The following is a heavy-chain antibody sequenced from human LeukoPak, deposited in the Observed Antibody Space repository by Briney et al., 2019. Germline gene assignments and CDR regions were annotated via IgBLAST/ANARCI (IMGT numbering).Heavy chain of an antibody. CDR2: IKQDGSEK. CDR3: ARDSDIVVVPPDY. J-gene: IGHJ4*02. Sequence: PEGSLRLSCAASGFTFSSYWMSWVRQAPGKGLEWVANIKQDGSEKYYVDSVMGRFTISRDNAKNSLYLQMNSLRAEDTAVYYCARDSDIVVVPPDYWGQGTLVTVSS. D-gene: IGHD2-2*01. CDR1: GFTFSSYW. V-gene: IGHV3-7*01.